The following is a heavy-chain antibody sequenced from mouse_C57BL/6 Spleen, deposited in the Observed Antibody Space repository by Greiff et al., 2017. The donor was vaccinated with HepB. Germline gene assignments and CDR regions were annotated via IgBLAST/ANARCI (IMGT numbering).Heavy chain of an antibody. CDR1: GYSITSDY. J-gene: IGHJ2*01. D-gene: IGHD1-1*01. Sequence: EVQLQESGPGLAKPSQTLSLTCSVTGYSITSDYWNWIRKFPGNKLEYMGYISYSGSTYYNPSLKSRISITRDTSKNQYYLQLNSVTTEDTATYYCARMPITTVVAKGGYFDYWGQGTTLTVSS. CDR2: ISYSGST. CDR3: ARMPITTVVAKGGYFDY. V-gene: IGHV3-8*01.